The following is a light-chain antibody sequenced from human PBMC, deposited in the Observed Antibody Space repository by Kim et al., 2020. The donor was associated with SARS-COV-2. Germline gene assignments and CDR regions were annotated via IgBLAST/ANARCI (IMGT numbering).Light chain of an antibody. J-gene: IGLJ2*01. CDR2: GKN. Sequence: VALGQTVRITCQGDSLRSYYATWDQQKPGQAPILVIYGKNNRPSGSPDRFSGSSSGNTASLTITGTQAGDEADYYCNSRDSNNNVLFGGGTQLTVL. CDR3: NSRDSNNNVL. CDR1: SLRSYY. V-gene: IGLV3-19*01.